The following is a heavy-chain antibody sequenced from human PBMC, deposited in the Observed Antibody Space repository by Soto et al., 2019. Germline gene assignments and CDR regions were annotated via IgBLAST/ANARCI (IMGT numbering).Heavy chain of an antibody. CDR3: ARGRIAASSWGGYFDY. Sequence: GGSLRLSCAASGFTFSSYWMSWVRQAPGKGLEWVANVKQDGSEKYYVDSVKGRFTISRDNAKNSLYLQMNSLRAEDTAVYYCARGRIAASSWGGYFDYWGQGTLVTVSS. V-gene: IGHV3-7*01. J-gene: IGHJ4*02. CDR1: GFTFSSYW. D-gene: IGHD6-13*01. CDR2: VKQDGSEK.